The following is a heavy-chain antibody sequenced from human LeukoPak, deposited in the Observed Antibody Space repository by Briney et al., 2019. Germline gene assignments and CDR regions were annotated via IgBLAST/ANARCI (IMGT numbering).Heavy chain of an antibody. CDR2: ISSSSSYI. CDR1: GFTFSSYS. Sequence: TSGGSLRLSCAASGFTFSSYSMNWVRQAPGKGLEWVSSISSSSSYIYCADSVKGRFTISRDNAKNSLYLRMNSLRAEDTAVYYCARAERFGNWGFDYWGQGTLVTVSS. V-gene: IGHV3-21*01. CDR3: ARAERFGNWGFDY. J-gene: IGHJ4*02. D-gene: IGHD3-10*01.